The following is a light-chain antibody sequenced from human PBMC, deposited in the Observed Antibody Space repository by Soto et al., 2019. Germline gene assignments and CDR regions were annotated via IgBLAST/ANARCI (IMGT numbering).Light chain of an antibody. J-gene: IGKJ1*01. V-gene: IGKV3D-15*03. Sequence: DIVITQSPSTLSVSPGERVTLSCVASQYINTRLAWYQHRPGQAPRLLIYQTSIRAAGIPARFSASGTGTDFTLTISDVQPEDFAVYYCHQRQSWPRTFGQGTKVDI. CDR1: QYINTR. CDR3: HQRQSWPRT. CDR2: QTS.